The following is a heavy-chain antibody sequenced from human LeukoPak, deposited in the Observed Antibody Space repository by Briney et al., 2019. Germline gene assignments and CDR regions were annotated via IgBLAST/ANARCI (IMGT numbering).Heavy chain of an antibody. CDR1: GFTFSNYG. V-gene: IGHV3-30*02. D-gene: IGHD2-8*01. J-gene: IGHJ4*02. Sequence: PGGSLRLSCAASGFTFSNYGMHWVRQAPGKGLEWVAFIWYDGSNKYYVDSVKGRFTISRDNSENTLFLQMSSLRTEDTAVYYCAKDPLGFCTRATCRYLDSWGPGTLVTVSS. CDR2: IWYDGSNK. CDR3: AKDPLGFCTRATCRYLDS.